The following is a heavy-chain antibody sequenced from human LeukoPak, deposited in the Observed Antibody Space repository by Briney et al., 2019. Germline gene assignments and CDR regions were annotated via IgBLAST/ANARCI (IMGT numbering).Heavy chain of an antibody. J-gene: IGHJ6*03. CDR3: AKDKELYNTTIPSSYSMDV. CDR2: VRFDGGNK. Sequence: SGGSLRLSCDASGFTFRNYGMHWVRQAPGKGLEWVAFVRFDGGNKYYADSVKGRFTISRDNSKNTLYLQMSGLRAEDTAAYYCAKDKELYNTTIPSSYSMDVWAKGTTVTVS. D-gene: IGHD1-1*01. V-gene: IGHV3-30*02. CDR1: GFTFRNYG.